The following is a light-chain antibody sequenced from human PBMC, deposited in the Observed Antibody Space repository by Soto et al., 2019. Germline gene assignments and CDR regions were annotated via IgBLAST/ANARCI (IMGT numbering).Light chain of an antibody. V-gene: IGKV1-5*03. CDR3: QHYNISSEA. CDR2: KAS. J-gene: IGKJ1*01. Sequence: DIQMTQSPSTLSGSVGDRVTITCRASQTISSWLAWYQQKPGKAPKLLIYKASTLKSGVPSRFRGSGSGTEFTLTISSLQPDDFATYYCQHYNISSEALGQGNKV. CDR1: QTISSW.